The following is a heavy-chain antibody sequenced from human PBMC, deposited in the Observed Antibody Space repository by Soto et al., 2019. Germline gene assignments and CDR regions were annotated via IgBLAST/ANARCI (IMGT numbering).Heavy chain of an antibody. Sequence: GGSLRLSCAASGFTFSSYAMHWVRQAPGKGLEWVAVISYDGSNKYYVDSVKGRFTISRDNSKNTLYLQMNSLRAEDTAVYYCARSLGRWLQFKRFDYWGQGTLVTVSS. D-gene: IGHD5-12*01. CDR1: GFTFSSYA. J-gene: IGHJ4*02. V-gene: IGHV3-30-3*01. CDR3: ARSLGRWLQFKRFDY. CDR2: ISYDGSNK.